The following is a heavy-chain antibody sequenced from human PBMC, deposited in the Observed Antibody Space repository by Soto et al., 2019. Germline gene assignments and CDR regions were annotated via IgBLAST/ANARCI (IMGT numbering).Heavy chain of an antibody. D-gene: IGHD1-26*01. CDR3: ARGVELLLRHYIDN. CDR1: SASISSSSYT. J-gene: IGHJ4*02. CDR2: IYYSGTT. Sequence: SETLSLTCTVSSASISSSSYTWGWIRQPPGKGLEWIGSIYYSGTTYYNPSLNSRVTVSVDRSKNQFSLKLSSVTAADTAVYYCARGVELLLRHYIDNWGQGTLVTVSS. V-gene: IGHV4-39*07.